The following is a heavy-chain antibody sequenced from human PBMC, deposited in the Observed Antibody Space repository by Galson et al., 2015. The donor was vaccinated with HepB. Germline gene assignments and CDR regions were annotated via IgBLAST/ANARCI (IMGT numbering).Heavy chain of an antibody. CDR3: ARAGPRGQWLPYYGMDV. CDR1: GYTFTNYA. V-gene: IGHV1-3*01. D-gene: IGHD6-19*01. Sequence: SVKVSCKASGYTFTNYAMHWVRQAPGQRLEWMGWINAGNGNTKYSQKFQGRVTITRDTSASTAYMELSSLRSEDTAVYYCARAGPRGQWLPYYGMDVWGQGTTVTVSS. J-gene: IGHJ6*02. CDR2: INAGNGNT.